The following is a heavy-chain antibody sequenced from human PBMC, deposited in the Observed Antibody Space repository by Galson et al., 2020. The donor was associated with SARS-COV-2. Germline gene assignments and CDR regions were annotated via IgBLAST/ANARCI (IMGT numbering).Heavy chain of an antibody. CDR2: IDWDDDK. V-gene: IGHV2-70*01. CDR3: ARTLATTNLYGFYYYGMDV. CDR1: GFSLSTSGMC. D-gene: IGHD5-12*01. Sequence: SGPTLVKPTQTLTLTCTFSGFSLSTSGMCVSWIHQPPGKALEWLALIDWDDDKYYSTSLKTRLTISKDTSKNQVVLTMTNMDPVDTATYYCARTLATTNLYGFYYYGMDVWGQGTTVTVSS. J-gene: IGHJ6*02.